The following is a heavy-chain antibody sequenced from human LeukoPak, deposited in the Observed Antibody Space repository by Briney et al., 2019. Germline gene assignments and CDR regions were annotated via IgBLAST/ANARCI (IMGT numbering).Heavy chain of an antibody. D-gene: IGHD4-11*01. CDR1: GGTFSSHA. Sequence: SVKVSCKASGGTFSSHAISWVRQAPGQGLEWMGGIIPIFGTANYAQKFQGRVTITADESTSTAYMELSSLRSEDTAVYYCARTPHYSNYVGDWFDPWGQGTLVTVSS. V-gene: IGHV1-69*13. CDR3: ARTPHYSNYVGDWFDP. CDR2: IIPIFGTA. J-gene: IGHJ5*02.